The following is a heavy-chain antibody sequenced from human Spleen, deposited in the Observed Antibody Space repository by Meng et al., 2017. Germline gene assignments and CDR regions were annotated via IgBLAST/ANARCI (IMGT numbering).Heavy chain of an antibody. V-gene: IGHV3-23*01. Sequence: GESLKISCAASGFTFSSYAMTWVRQAPGKGPEWVSGISGSSDTTYYADSVKGRFTISRDNSKNTLFLQMNSLRADDTAVYYCAKDRYLKNFGEFPIWGQGALVTVSS. D-gene: IGHD3-10*01. J-gene: IGHJ4*02. CDR2: ISGSSDTT. CDR1: GFTFSSYA. CDR3: AKDRYLKNFGEFPI.